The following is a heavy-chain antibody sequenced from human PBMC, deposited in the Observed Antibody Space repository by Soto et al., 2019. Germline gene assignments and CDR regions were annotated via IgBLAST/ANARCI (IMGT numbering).Heavy chain of an antibody. CDR3: ARGPAHHYYYYGMDV. CDR1: GYTFTSYG. J-gene: IGHJ6*02. V-gene: IGHV1-18*04. Sequence: GASVKVSCKASGYTFTSYGISWVRQAPGQGLEWMGWISAYNGNTNYAQKLQGRVTMTTDTSTSTAYMELRSLRSDDTAVYYCARGPAHHYYYYGMDVWGQGTTVTVSS. CDR2: ISAYNGNT.